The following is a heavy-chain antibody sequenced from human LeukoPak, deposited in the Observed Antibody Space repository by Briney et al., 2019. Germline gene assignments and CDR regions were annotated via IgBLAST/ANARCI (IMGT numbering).Heavy chain of an antibody. J-gene: IGHJ2*01. Sequence: SETLSLTCTASGGSISSYYWSWIRQPAGKGLEWIGRIYTSGSTNYNPSLKSRVTMSVDTSKNQFSLKLSSVTAADTAVYYCARGYYDSSGYLYWYFDLWGRGTLVTVSS. D-gene: IGHD3-22*01. V-gene: IGHV4-4*07. CDR2: IYTSGST. CDR3: ARGYYDSSGYLYWYFDL. CDR1: GGSISSYY.